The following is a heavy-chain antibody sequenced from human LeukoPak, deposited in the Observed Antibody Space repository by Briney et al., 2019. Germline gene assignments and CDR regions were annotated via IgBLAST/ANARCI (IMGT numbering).Heavy chain of an antibody. J-gene: IGHJ4*02. CDR3: ARDQGGVAYWFDY. Sequence: PGGSLRLSCAASGFTFSSYGMHWVRQAPGKGLEWVAVIWYDGSNKYYADSVKGRFTISRDNSKNTLYLQMNSLRAEDTAVYYCARDQGGVAYWFDYWGQGTLVTVSS. CDR2: IWYDGSNK. D-gene: IGHD3-3*01. V-gene: IGHV3-33*01. CDR1: GFTFSSYG.